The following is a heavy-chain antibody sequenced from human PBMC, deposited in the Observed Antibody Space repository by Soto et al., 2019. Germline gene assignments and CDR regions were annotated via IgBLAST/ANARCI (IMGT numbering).Heavy chain of an antibody. D-gene: IGHD3-16*01. V-gene: IGHV2-5*02. Sequence: GSGPTLVNPTQTLTLTCTFSGFSLSTSGVGVGWIRQPPGKALEWLALIYWDDDKRYSPSLKSRLTITKDTSKNQVVLTMTNMDPVDTATYYCAHRGREGYDIWGGYNRFDPWGQGTLVTVSS. CDR3: AHRGREGYDIWGGYNRFDP. CDR1: GFSLSTSGVG. J-gene: IGHJ5*02. CDR2: IYWDDDK.